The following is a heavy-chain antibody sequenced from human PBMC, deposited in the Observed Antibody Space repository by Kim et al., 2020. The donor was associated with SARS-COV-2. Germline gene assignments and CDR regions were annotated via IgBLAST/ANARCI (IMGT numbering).Heavy chain of an antibody. CDR2: INPGDGNT. D-gene: IGHD3-10*01. CDR3: ARDRKTLWFGELFFPDYGM. J-gene: IGHJ6*01. Sequence: ASVKVSCKASGYTFTSYYMHWVRQAPGQGLEWMGIINPGDGNTNYAQKFQGRVTMTRDTSTSTVYMELSSLRSEDTAVYYFARDRKTLWFGELFFPDYGM. V-gene: IGHV1-46*01. CDR1: GYTFTSYY.